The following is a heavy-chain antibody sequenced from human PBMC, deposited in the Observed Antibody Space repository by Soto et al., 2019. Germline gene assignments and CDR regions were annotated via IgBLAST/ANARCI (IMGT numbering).Heavy chain of an antibody. CDR2: ISYDGSNK. D-gene: IGHD3-22*01. J-gene: IGHJ4*02. Sequence: GGSLRLSCAASGFTFSSYAMHWVRQAPGKGLEWVAVISYDGSNKYYADSVKGRFTISRDNSKNTLYLQMNSLRAEDTAVYYCARDQSYDIRGGYFDYWGQGTLVTVSS. CDR3: ARDQSYDIRGGYFDY. V-gene: IGHV3-30-3*01. CDR1: GFTFSSYA.